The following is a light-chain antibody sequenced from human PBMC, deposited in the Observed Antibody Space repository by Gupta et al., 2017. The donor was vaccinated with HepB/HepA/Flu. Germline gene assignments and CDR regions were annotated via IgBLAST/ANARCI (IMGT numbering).Light chain of an antibody. CDR1: QSVSSSH. CDR3: QQYSNTLTTPRT. V-gene: IGKV3-20*01. CDR2: GAS. Sequence: EIVLTQSPGTLSLSPGERATLSCRASQSVSSSHLAWYQQKPGQAPRLLIYGASIRATGIPDKFSGSGSGTDFTLTISRLEPEEFAVYYCQQYSNTLTTPRTFGQGTKVEIK. J-gene: IGKJ1*01.